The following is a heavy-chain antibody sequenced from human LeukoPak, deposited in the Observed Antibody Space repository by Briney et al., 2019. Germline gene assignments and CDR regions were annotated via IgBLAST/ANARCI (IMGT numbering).Heavy chain of an antibody. V-gene: IGHV1-8*01. CDR1: GYTFTSYD. CDR2: MNPNSGNT. CDR3: ARARITMVRGVRYAFDI. J-gene: IGHJ3*02. D-gene: IGHD3-10*01. Sequence: ASVKVSCKASGYTFTSYDINWVRQATGQGLEWMGWMNPNSGNTGYAQKFQGRVTMTRNTSIRTAYMELSSLRSEDTAVYYCARARITMVRGVRYAFDIWGQGTMVTVSS.